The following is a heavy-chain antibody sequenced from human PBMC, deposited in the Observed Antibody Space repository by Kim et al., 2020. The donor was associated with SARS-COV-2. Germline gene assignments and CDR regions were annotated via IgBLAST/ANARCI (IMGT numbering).Heavy chain of an antibody. J-gene: IGHJ5*02. CDR2: IYSGGSST. D-gene: IGHD3-10*01. Sequence: GGSLRLSCAASGFTFSSYAMSWVRQAPGKGLEWVSVIYSGGSSTYYADSVKGRFTISRDNSKNTLYLQMNSLRAEDTAVYYCAKWALGFGEPFDPWGQGTLVTVSS. CDR1: GFTFSSYA. CDR3: AKWALGFGEPFDP. V-gene: IGHV3-23*03.